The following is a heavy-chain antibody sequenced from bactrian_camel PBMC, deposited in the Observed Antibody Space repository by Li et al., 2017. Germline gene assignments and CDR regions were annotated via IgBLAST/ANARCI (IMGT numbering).Heavy chain of an antibody. CDR1: GITYARC. CDR2: LELGGTV. Sequence: HVQLVESGGGSVQAGGSLRLSCAVSGITYARCMGWFRRAPGNEREGVAILELGGTVTYADSVKDRFAFFRDYAKNTLYLQMTSLKPEDTATNYCASDAGLWYEGRCLHQGVPDYTVSGQGTQVTVS. J-gene: IGHJ4*01. D-gene: IGHD2*01. V-gene: IGHV3S55*01.